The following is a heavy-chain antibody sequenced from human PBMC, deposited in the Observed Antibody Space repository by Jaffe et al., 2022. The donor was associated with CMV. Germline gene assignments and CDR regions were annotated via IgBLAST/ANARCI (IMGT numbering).Heavy chain of an antibody. V-gene: IGHV1-8*01. CDR2: MNPNSGNT. D-gene: IGHD3-10*01. Sequence: QVQLVQSGAEVKKPGASVKVSCKASGYTFTSYDINWVRQATGQGLEWMGWMNPNSGNTGYAQKFQGRVTMTRNTSISTAYMELSSLRSEDTAVYYCARGQKWGRGVIIAVYYYYGMDVWGQGTTVTVSS. CDR1: GYTFTSYD. CDR3: ARGQKWGRGVIIAVYYYYGMDV. J-gene: IGHJ6*02.